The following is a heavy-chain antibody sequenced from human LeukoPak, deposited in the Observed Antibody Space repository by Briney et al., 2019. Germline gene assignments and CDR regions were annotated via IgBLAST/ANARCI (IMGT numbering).Heavy chain of an antibody. Sequence: SVKVSCKASGFTFTSSAMQWVRQARGQRLEWIGWIVVGSGNTNYAQKFQERVTITRDTSVSTAYMELSRLRSDDTAVYYCARDNSFAYDAFDIWGQGTMVTVSS. CDR1: GFTFTSSA. D-gene: IGHD2/OR15-2a*01. CDR2: IVVGSGNT. CDR3: ARDNSFAYDAFDI. J-gene: IGHJ3*02. V-gene: IGHV1-58*02.